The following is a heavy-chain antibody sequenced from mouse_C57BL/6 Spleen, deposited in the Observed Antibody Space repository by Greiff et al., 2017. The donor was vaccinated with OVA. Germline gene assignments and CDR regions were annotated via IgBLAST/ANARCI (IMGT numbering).Heavy chain of an antibody. J-gene: IGHJ2*01. CDR2: ISDGGSYT. D-gene: IGHD2-3*01. Sequence: EVMLVESGGGLVKPGGSLKLSCAASGFTFSSYAMSWVRQTPEKRLEWVATISDGGSYTYYPDNVKGRFTISSDNAKNNLYLQMSHLKSEDTAMYYCASSYDGYSHFDYWGQGTTLTVSS. CDR1: GFTFSSYA. CDR3: ASSYDGYSHFDY. V-gene: IGHV5-4*03.